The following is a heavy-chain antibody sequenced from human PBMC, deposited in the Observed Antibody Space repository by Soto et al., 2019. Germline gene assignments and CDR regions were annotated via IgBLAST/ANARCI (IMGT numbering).Heavy chain of an antibody. CDR1: GGSLTSSSYY. D-gene: IGHD2-15*01. Sequence: QVQLQESGPGLVKPSQTLSLTCTVSGGSLTSSSYYWNWIRQHPGKGLEWIGYISYSGIAYYNPSLKNRLTKSVGSSKNQCSLKENSVTAEDTAVYYCATHGDYLGGKQRYFDLWGRGTLVTVSS. CDR2: ISYSGIA. CDR3: ATHGDYLGGKQRYFDL. V-gene: IGHV4-31*03. J-gene: IGHJ2*01.